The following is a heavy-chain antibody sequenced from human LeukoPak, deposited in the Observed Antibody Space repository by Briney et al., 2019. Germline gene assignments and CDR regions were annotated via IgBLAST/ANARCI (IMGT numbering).Heavy chain of an antibody. D-gene: IGHD2-2*02. CDR2: IRSKAYGGTT. J-gene: IGHJ4*02. Sequence: GRSLRLSCTASGFTFGDYAMSWVRQAPGKGLEWVGFIRSKAYGGTTEYAASAKGRFTISRDDSKGIAYLQMNSLKTEDTAVYYCTRVRSLYTYYFDYWGQGTLVTVSS. CDR3: TRVRSLYTYYFDY. CDR1: GFTFGDYA. V-gene: IGHV3-49*04.